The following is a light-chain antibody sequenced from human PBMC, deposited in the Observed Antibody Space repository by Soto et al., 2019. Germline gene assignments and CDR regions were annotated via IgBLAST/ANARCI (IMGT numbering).Light chain of an antibody. V-gene: IGKV3-15*01. J-gene: IGKJ4*01. CDR2: GAS. CDR1: QSVSSN. Sequence: EIVMTQSPATLSVSPGERATLSCRASQSVSSNLAWYQQKPGQAPRLLIYGASTRDTGIPARFSGSWSGTEFTITISSLQSEDFAVYYCQQYNTWPPLTFGGGTKVEIK. CDR3: QQYNTWPPLT.